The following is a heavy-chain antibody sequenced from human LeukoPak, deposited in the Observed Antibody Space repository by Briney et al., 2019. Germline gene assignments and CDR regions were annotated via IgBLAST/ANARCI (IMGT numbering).Heavy chain of an antibody. Sequence: ASVKVSCKASGYTFTSYGISWVRQAPGQGLEWMGRISAYNGNTNYAQKLQGGVTMTTDTSTSTAYMELRSLRSDDTAVYYCAREGTTVTTFHAFDIWGQGTMVTVSS. J-gene: IGHJ3*02. V-gene: IGHV1-18*01. CDR1: GYTFTSYG. CDR2: ISAYNGNT. D-gene: IGHD4-17*01. CDR3: AREGTTVTTFHAFDI.